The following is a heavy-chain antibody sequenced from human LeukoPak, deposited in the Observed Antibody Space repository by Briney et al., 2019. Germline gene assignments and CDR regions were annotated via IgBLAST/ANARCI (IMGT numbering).Heavy chain of an antibody. Sequence: GASVKVSCTASGYTFTTYGISWVRQAPGQGLEWMGWVSPFNGGTNYAQKFQGRVTMTTDTSTSTAYMELRSLRSDDTAVYYCASWGGDYWGQGTLVTVSS. J-gene: IGHJ4*02. D-gene: IGHD7-27*01. V-gene: IGHV1-18*01. CDR2: VSPFNGGT. CDR1: GYTFTTYG. CDR3: ASWGGDY.